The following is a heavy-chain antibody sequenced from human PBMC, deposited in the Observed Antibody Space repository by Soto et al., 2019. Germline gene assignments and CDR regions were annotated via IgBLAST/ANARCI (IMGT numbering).Heavy chain of an antibody. CDR2: IIPIFGTA. CDR1: GGTFSSYA. V-gene: IGHV1-69*06. CDR3: ARDRIQVRMGGFYP. Sequence: QVQLVQSVAEVKKPGSSVKVSCKASGGTFSSYALRWVRQAPGQGLEWMGGIIPIFGTAKYAQKFQGRVTITADKSTSTAYMELSRLRCEETEVYYCARDRIQVRMGGFYPWGQGTLVTGSS. J-gene: IGHJ5*02. D-gene: IGHD5-18*01.